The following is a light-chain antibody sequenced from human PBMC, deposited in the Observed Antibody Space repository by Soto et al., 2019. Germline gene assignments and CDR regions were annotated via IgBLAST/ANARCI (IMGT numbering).Light chain of an antibody. CDR2: WAS. CDR3: QQYGSSRT. V-gene: IGKV4-1*01. Sequence: DIVMTQSPDSLAVSLGERATINCKSSQSVLYSSNNKNYLAWYQQKPGQPPKLLIYWASIRESGVPDRFSGSGSGTDFTLTISRLEPEDFAVYYCQQYGSSRTFGQGTKVDIK. CDR1: QSVLYSSNNKNY. J-gene: IGKJ1*01.